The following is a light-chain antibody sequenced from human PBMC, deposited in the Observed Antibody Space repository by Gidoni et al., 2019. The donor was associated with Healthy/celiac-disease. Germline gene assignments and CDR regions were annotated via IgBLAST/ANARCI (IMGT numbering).Light chain of an antibody. CDR2: YDD. CDR3: AAWDDSRNGWV. Sequence: QSVLTPPPSVSEAPRPRVTIACSGSSPNIGNNAVNWYQQLPGKAPKLLIYYDDLLPSGVSDRFSGSKSGTSASLAISGLQSEDEADYYCAAWDDSRNGWVFGGGTKLTVL. V-gene: IGLV1-36*01. J-gene: IGLJ3*02. CDR1: SPNIGNNA.